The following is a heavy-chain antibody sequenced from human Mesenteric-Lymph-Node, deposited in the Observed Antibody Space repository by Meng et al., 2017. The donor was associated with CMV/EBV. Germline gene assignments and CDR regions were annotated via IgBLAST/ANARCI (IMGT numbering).Heavy chain of an antibody. CDR3: ARRTTAGRAFDI. Sequence: GESLKISCAASGFTFSSYAMSWVRQAPGKGLEWVSVIYSGGSSTYYADSVKGRFTISRDNSKNSLYLQMNSLRAEDTAVYYCARRTTAGRAFDIWGQGTMVTVS. CDR2: IYSGGSST. CDR1: GFTFSSYA. D-gene: IGHD6-6*01. J-gene: IGHJ3*02. V-gene: IGHV3-23*03.